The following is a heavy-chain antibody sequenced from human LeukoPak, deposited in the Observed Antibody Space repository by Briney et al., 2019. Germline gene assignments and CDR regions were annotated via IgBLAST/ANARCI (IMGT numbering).Heavy chain of an antibody. J-gene: IGHJ4*02. CDR2: ISAYNGDT. CDR1: GGTFSSYA. CDR3: AREYSNGWFFDY. D-gene: IGHD6-19*01. Sequence: ASVKVSCKASGGTFSSYAIGWVRQAPGQGLEWMGWISAYNGDTNYAQRLQGRVTMTTDTSTSTAYMELRSLRSDDTAVYYCAREYSNGWFFDYWGQGTLVTVSS. V-gene: IGHV1-18*01.